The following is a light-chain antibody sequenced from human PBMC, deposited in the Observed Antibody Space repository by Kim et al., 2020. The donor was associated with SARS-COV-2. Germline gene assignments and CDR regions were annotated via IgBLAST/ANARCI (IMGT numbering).Light chain of an antibody. J-gene: IGKJ2*03. CDR3: QQSSNFPYS. Sequence: DIQMTQSPSSLSTSVGDRVTITCQASHDISNDLNWYQQKPGKAPKLLIYDASNLETGVPSRFSGSGSGTDFTFTINRLQPEDIATYFCQQSSNFPYSFAQGTKLEI. V-gene: IGKV1-33*01. CDR1: HDISND. CDR2: DAS.